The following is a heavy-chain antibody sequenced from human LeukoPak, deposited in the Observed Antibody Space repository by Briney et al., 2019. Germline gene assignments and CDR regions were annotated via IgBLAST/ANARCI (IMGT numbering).Heavy chain of an antibody. CDR3: ARDPPPDYDILTGYYYMDV. V-gene: IGHV3-48*01. CDR1: GFTFSSYS. Sequence: GGSLRLSCAASGFTFSSYSMNWVRQAPGKGLEWVSFISSLSGTRDYADSVKGRSTISRDNAKNSLYLQMNSLRAEDTAVYYCARDPPPDYDILTGYYYMDVWGKGTTVTVSS. CDR2: ISSLSGTR. D-gene: IGHD3-9*01. J-gene: IGHJ6*03.